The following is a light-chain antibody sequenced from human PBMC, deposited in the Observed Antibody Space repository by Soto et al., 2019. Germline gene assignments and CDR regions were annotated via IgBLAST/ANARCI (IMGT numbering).Light chain of an antibody. CDR1: SSDVGGYNY. J-gene: IGLJ2*01. V-gene: IGLV2-8*01. CDR3: SSYAGSNFVV. CDR2: EVS. Sequence: QSALTQPPSASGSPGQSVTISCTGTSSDVGGYNYVSWYQQHPGKAPKRMIYEVSKRPSGVPDRFSGSKSGNTASLTVSGLQAEDEADYYCSSYAGSNFVVFGGGTKVT.